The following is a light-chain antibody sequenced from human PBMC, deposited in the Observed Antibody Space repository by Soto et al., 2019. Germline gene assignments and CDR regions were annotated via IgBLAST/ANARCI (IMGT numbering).Light chain of an antibody. J-gene: IGKJ5*01. CDR2: DAS. Sequence: IQMTQSPSTLSASVGDTVTITCRASQTISVSLAWYRQKPGKAPNLLIYDASTLQEGVPSRFSGSGSGTKFPFHGTPLQPGGFSNFFCQTEGKNFT. CDR3: QTEGKNFT. CDR1: QTISVS. V-gene: IGKV1-5*01.